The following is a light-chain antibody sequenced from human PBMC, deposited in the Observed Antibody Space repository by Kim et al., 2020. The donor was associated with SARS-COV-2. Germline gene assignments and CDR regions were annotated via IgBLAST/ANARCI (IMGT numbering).Light chain of an antibody. CDR3: HQSYSSPHT. J-gene: IGKJ2*01. CDR1: PNVLSTSNNKTF. Sequence: SATITGTPPPNVLSTSNNKTFLAWYQQKPGQHPRLLIYWASTRESGVPDRFSGSGSGTDFTLTISGLQAEDVAVYYCHQSYSSPHTFGQGTKLEI. V-gene: IGKV4-1*01. CDR2: WAS.